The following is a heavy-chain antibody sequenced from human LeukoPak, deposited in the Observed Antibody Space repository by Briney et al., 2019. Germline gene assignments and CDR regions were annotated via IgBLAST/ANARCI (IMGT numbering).Heavy chain of an antibody. D-gene: IGHD5-18*01. Sequence: GRPLRLSCTASGFILADHAMAWVRQAPGKGLECVGFVRSKAYGGTTEYATSVKGRFTISRDDSESIVYLQMNSLKTEDTAVYYCTRGPILLWLHNGIDVWGQGTTVIVSS. J-gene: IGHJ6*02. CDR1: GFILADHA. V-gene: IGHV3-49*04. CDR2: VRSKAYGGTT. CDR3: TRGPILLWLHNGIDV.